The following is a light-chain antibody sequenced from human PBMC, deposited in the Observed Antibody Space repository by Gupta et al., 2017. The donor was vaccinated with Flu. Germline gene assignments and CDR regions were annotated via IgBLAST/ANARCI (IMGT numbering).Light chain of an antibody. CDR1: SSSIGTGFD. CDR2: GNT. Sequence: QSLLTQPPSLSGAPGQTVTISCTGTSSSIGTGFDVHWYQFIPGRAPRLLLYGNTNRTSGVPDRFSGSKSGSSASLAIAGRHVEDEADYYCQSYDTNLRSGIFGGGTKLTVL. J-gene: IGLJ2*01. CDR3: QSYDTNLRSGI. V-gene: IGLV1-40*01.